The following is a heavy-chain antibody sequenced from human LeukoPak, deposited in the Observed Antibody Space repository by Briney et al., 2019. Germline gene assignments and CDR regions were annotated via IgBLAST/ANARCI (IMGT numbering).Heavy chain of an antibody. Sequence: GGSLRLSCAASGFNFRNYWMHWVRQAPGKGLVWVSRINSDGSSASYADSVKGRFTISRDNAENTLYLQINSLRAEDTAVYYCATDEAATGRLDYWGQGTLVTDSS. CDR3: ATDEAATGRLDY. D-gene: IGHD1-1*01. CDR2: INSDGSSA. J-gene: IGHJ4*02. CDR1: GFNFRNYW. V-gene: IGHV3-74*01.